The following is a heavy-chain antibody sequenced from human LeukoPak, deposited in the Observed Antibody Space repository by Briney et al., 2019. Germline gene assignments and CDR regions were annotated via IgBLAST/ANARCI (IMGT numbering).Heavy chain of an antibody. Sequence: ASVKVSCKASGGTFSSYTISWVRQAPGQGLEWMGRIIPILGIANYAQKLQGRVTITADKSTSTAYMELSSLRSEDTAVYYCAIRYCSSTSCETVVHYWGQGTLVTVSS. D-gene: IGHD2-2*01. CDR3: AIRYCSSTSCETVVHY. CDR2: IIPILGIA. CDR1: GGTFSSYT. J-gene: IGHJ4*02. V-gene: IGHV1-69*02.